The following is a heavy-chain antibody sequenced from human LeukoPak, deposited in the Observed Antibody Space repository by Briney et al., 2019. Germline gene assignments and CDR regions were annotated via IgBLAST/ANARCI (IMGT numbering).Heavy chain of an antibody. D-gene: IGHD3-3*01. J-gene: IGHJ4*02. V-gene: IGHV1-2*02. Sequence: ASVKVSCKASGYTFTGYYMHWVRQAPGQGLEWMGWINPNSGGTNYAQKFQGRVTMTRDTSISTAYMELSRLRSDDTAVYYCARASSARLLYFDYWGQGTLVTVSS. CDR3: ARASSARLLYFDY. CDR2: INPNSGGT. CDR1: GYTFTGYY.